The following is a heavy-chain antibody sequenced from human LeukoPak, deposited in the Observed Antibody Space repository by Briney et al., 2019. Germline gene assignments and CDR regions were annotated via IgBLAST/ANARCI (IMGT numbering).Heavy chain of an antibody. CDR3: ARGALYSGSYYVDY. CDR1: GFTVSSDY. D-gene: IGHD1-26*01. V-gene: IGHV3-11*04. J-gene: IGHJ4*02. CDR2: ISSSGSTI. Sequence: GGSLRLSCAVSGFTVSSDYMSWVRQAPGKGLEWVSYISSSGSTIYYADSVKGRFTISRDNAKNSLYLQMNSLRAEDTAVYYCARGALYSGSYYVDYWGQGTLVTVSS.